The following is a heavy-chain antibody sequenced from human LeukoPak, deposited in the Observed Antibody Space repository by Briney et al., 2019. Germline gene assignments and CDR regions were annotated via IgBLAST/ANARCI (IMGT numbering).Heavy chain of an antibody. D-gene: IGHD4-17*01. Sequence: ASVKVSXKASGAIFRNYVITWVRQAPGQGLEWIGWVSGYKGNTNYAQKLQGRITMTTDTSTNTAYMELRSLRSDDTAVYYCARSHGDYVVYHYMDVWGKGTTVTVSS. V-gene: IGHV1-18*01. CDR3: ARSHGDYVVYHYMDV. CDR2: VSGYKGNT. J-gene: IGHJ6*03. CDR1: GAIFRNYV.